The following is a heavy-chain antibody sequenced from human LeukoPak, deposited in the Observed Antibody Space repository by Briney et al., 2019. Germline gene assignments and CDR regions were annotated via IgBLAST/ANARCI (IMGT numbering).Heavy chain of an antibody. CDR3: ARGQLYYYDSSGYPRWFDP. Sequence: SETLSLTCTVSGGCISSSSYYWGWIRQPPGKGLEWIGSIYYSGSTYYNPSLKSRVTISVDTSKNQFSLKLSSVTAADTAVYYCARGQLYYYDSSGYPRWFDPWGQGTPVTVSS. J-gene: IGHJ5*02. D-gene: IGHD3-22*01. CDR2: IYYSGST. CDR1: GGCISSSSYY. V-gene: IGHV4-39*07.